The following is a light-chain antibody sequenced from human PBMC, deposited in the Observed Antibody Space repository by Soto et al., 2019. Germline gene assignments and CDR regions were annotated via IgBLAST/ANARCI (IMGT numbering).Light chain of an antibody. Sequence: QSALTQPPSASGSPGQSVTISCAGSYSDIGDYNYVSWYQQHPGKVPKLIISEVSKRPSGVPDRFSGSKSGYTASLTVSDLQPADEVVYYCISYSGTNSNVIFGGGTNLTVL. CDR1: YSDIGDYNY. V-gene: IGLV2-8*01. J-gene: IGLJ2*01. CDR2: EVS. CDR3: ISYSGTNSNVI.